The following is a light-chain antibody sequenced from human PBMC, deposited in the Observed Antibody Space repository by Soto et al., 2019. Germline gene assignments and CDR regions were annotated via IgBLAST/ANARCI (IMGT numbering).Light chain of an antibody. CDR2: GAS. J-gene: IGKJ3*01. CDR1: QSVSSN. CDR3: QQYGRSPFT. V-gene: IGKV3-20*01. Sequence: EIVMTQSPATLSVYPGEGATLSCRASQSVSSNLAWFHQKPGQAPRLLIYGASSRATGIPDRFSGSGSGTDFTLTISRLEPEDFAVYYCQQYGRSPFTFGPGTKVDIK.